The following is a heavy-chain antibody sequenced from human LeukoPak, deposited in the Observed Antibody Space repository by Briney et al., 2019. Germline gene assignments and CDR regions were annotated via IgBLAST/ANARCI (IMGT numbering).Heavy chain of an antibody. CDR3: ARDGYYYDSSGGYFDY. CDR2: IKQDGSEK. V-gene: IGHV3-7*01. J-gene: IGHJ4*02. CDR1: GFTFSTYW. D-gene: IGHD3-22*01. Sequence: PGGSLRLSCAASGFTFSTYWMNWVRQAPGKGLEWVATIKQDGSEKYYVDSVKGRFTISRDNAKNSLYLQMNSLRAEDTAVYYCARDGYYYDSSGGYFDYWGQGTLVTVSS.